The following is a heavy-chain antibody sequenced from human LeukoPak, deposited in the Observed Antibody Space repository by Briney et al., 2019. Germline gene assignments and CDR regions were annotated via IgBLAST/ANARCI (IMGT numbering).Heavy chain of an antibody. J-gene: IGHJ5*02. CDR2: IYYSGST. D-gene: IGHD4-11*01. V-gene: IGHV4-30-4*01. CDR3: ARVDLGMTTVTTSGWFDP. CDR1: GGSISSGDYY. Sequence: SETLSLTCTVSGGSISSGDYYWSWIRQPAGKGLEWIGYIYYSGSTYYNPSLKSRVTISVDTSKNQFSLKLSSVTAADTAVYYCARVDLGMTTVTTSGWFDPWGQGTLVTVSS.